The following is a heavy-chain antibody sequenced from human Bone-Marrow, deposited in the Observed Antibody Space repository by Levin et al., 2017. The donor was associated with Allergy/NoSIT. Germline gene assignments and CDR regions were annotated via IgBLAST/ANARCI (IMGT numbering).Heavy chain of an antibody. CDR3: AKMSPAPYSSGWSWYFDL. D-gene: IGHD6-25*01. J-gene: IGHJ2*01. V-gene: IGHV3-23*01. CDR1: GFTFSIHA. CDR2: INGNAATK. Sequence: LAGGSLRLSCAASGFTFSIHAMSWVRQVPGKGLEWVAAINGNAATKYYVGSVKGRFTISRDNSQNTLYLQMNNLRAEDTAVYYCAKMSPAPYSSGWSWYFDLWGRGTLVTVSS.